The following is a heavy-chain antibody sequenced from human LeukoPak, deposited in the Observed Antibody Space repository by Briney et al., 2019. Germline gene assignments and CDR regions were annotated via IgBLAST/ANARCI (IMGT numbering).Heavy chain of an antibody. CDR1: GFTFSSYS. CDR3: AREATFYFGSSGYLDQGDYFDH. V-gene: IGHV3-21*01. Sequence: GGSLRLSCAASGFTFSSYSMNWVRQAPGKALEWVSSLSSSSTYIFYADSVKGRFTISRDNAKNSLYLQMNSLRAEDTAVYYCAREATFYFGSSGYLDQGDYFDHWGQGALVTVSS. D-gene: IGHD3-22*01. J-gene: IGHJ4*02. CDR2: LSSSSTYI.